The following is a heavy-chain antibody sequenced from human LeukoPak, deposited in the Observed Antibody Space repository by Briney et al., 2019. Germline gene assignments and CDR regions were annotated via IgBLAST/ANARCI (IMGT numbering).Heavy chain of an antibody. J-gene: IGHJ4*02. CDR1: GGSISSGSYY. V-gene: IGHV4-61*02. CDR3: ARDPRLWFGDSAGY. Sequence: SETLSLTCTVSGGSISSGSYYWSWIRQPAGKGLEWIGRIYTSGSTNYNPSLKSRVTISVDTSKNQFSLKLSSVTAADTAVYYCARDPRLWFGDSAGYWGQGTLVTVSS. D-gene: IGHD3-10*01. CDR2: IYTSGST.